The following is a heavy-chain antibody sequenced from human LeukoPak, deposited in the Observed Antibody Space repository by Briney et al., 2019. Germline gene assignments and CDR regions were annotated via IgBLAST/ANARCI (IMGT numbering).Heavy chain of an antibody. D-gene: IGHD2-2*01. J-gene: IGHJ5*02. Sequence: SETLSLTCTVSGGSISTYYWSWIRQPPGKGLEWIGYIYYSGSTNYNPSLRSRVTILIDTSKNQFSLKLNSVTAADTAVYYRARLNRYQPYWFDPWGQGTLVTVSS. CDR1: GGSISTYY. V-gene: IGHV4-59*01. CDR2: IYYSGST. CDR3: ARLNRYQPYWFDP.